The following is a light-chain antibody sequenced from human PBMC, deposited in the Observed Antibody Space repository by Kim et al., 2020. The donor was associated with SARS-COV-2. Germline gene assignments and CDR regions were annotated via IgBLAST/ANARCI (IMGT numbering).Light chain of an antibody. J-gene: IGLJ3*02. Sequence: SYELTQPPSVSVAPGKTARITCGGNNIGSKSVHWYQQKPGQAPVLVIYYDSDRPSGILERFSGSNSGNTATLTISRVEAGDEADYYCQVWDSSSDHWVFG. CDR2: YDS. CDR1: NIGSKS. CDR3: QVWDSSSDHWV. V-gene: IGLV3-21*04.